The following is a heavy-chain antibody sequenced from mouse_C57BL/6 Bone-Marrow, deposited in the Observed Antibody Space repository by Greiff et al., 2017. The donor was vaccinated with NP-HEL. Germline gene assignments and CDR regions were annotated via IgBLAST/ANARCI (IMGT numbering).Heavy chain of an antibody. D-gene: IGHD4-1*01. Sequence: QVQLQQPGAELVMPGASVKLSCKASGYTFTSYWMHWVKQRPGQGLEWIGELDPSDSYTNYNQKFKGKSTLIVDKSSTTAYMQLSSPTSEESAGYYCARGGLTGTSCAYCGQGTLVTVSA. V-gene: IGHV1-69*01. CDR1: GYTFTSYW. J-gene: IGHJ3*01. CDR2: LDPSDSYT. CDR3: ARGGLTGTSCAY.